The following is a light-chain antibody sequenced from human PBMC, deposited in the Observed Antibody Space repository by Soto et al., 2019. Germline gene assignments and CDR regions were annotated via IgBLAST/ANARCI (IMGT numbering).Light chain of an antibody. CDR1: SSDVGTYNY. CDR2: EVS. J-gene: IGLJ1*01. Sequence: QSVLTQPASVSGAPGQSITISCTGTSSDVGTYNYVSWYQQHPGKAPKLIIYEVSNRPSGVSNRFSGSKSGNTASLTISGLQAEDEAAYYCSSYTSSTDYVFGTGTKV. CDR3: SSYTSSTDYV. V-gene: IGLV2-14*01.